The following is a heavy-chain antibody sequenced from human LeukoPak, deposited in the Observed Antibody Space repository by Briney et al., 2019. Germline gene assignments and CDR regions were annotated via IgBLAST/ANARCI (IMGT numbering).Heavy chain of an antibody. CDR1: GFTFSDYY. J-gene: IGHJ6*02. Sequence: GGSLRLSCAASGFTFSDYYTSGICPAPGKGLEWVSSISSSGSTLYYADSVKGRFTNSRDNAKNSLYLKMNSQRAEDTAVYYCARETVLEGSGSYYNVHYYYGMDVWGQGTTVTVSS. CDR2: ISSSGSTL. V-gene: IGHV3-11*01. D-gene: IGHD3-10*01. CDR3: ARETVLEGSGSYYNVHYYYGMDV.